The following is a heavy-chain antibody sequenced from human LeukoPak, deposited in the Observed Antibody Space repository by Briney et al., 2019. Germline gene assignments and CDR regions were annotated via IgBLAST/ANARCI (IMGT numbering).Heavy chain of an antibody. CDR1: GFTFSSYA. D-gene: IGHD2-15*01. V-gene: IGHV3-23*01. CDR3: AKASVPDILNWFDP. CDR2: ISGSGGST. J-gene: IGHJ5*02. Sequence: GGSLRLSCAASGFTFSSYAMSWVRQAPEKGLEWVSAISGSGGSTYYADSVKGRFTISRDNSKNTLYLQMNSLRAEDTAVYYCAKASVPDILNWFDPWGQGTLVTVSS.